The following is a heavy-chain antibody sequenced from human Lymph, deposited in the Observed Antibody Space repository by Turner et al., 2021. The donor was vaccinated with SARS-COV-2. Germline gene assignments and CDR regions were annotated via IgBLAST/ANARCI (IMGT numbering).Heavy chain of an antibody. CDR3: ARDYGGNSNYFDY. V-gene: IGHV4-31*03. CDR1: GGSISSGGYY. D-gene: IGHD4-17*01. CDR2: IYYSGST. J-gene: IGHJ4*02. Sequence: QVLLQGSGPGVLTPSQPLSLTSPLSGGSISSGGYYWSWIRQHPGKGLEWIGYIYYSGSTYYNPSLKSRVTISVDTSKNQFSLKLSSVTAADTAVYYCARDYGGNSNYFDYWGQGTLVTVSS.